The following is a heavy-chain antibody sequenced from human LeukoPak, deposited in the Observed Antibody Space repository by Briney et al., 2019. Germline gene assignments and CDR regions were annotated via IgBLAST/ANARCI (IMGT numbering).Heavy chain of an antibody. Sequence: GGSLRLSCAASKFTFSAYWMSWVRQAPGKGLEWVANIKQDGSEKYYVDSVKGRFAISRDNAKNSLYLQMNSLRAEDTAVYYCARRRYSGSSQHFDYWGQGSLVTVSS. D-gene: IGHD1-26*01. V-gene: IGHV3-7*01. CDR3: ARRRYSGSSQHFDY. J-gene: IGHJ4*02. CDR1: KFTFSAYW. CDR2: IKQDGSEK.